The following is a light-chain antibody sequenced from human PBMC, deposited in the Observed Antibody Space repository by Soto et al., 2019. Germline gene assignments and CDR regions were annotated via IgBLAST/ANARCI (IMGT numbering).Light chain of an antibody. CDR2: DVN. CDR3: SSYGSANTVGV. J-gene: IGLJ3*02. V-gene: IGLV2-14*01. Sequence: QSALTQPASVSGSPGQSITISCTGSSSDIGGYNSVSWYQQYPGKAPKLIIYDVNNRPSGVSSRFSGSKSGNTASLDISGLQADDEADYYCSSYGSANTVGVFGGGTKLTVL. CDR1: SSDIGGYNS.